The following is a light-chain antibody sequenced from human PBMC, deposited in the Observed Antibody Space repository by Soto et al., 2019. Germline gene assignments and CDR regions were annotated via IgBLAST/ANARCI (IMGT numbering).Light chain of an antibody. V-gene: IGKV3-11*01. CDR3: QQRSNWPPLT. CDR2: DAS. Sequence: EIVLTQSPATLSLSRGESATICCRASQSFSSSLAWYQQKPCQAQRLHIYDASNRATGIPSRFSGSGSGTEFPLTIISLEHEDFAVYYYQQRSNWPPLTFGGGTKVEIK. J-gene: IGKJ4*01. CDR1: QSFSSS.